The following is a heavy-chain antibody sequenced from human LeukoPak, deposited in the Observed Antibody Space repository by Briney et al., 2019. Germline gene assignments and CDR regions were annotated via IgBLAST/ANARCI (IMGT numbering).Heavy chain of an antibody. CDR3: AREGLYYDYVWGSYPRGNWFDP. V-gene: IGHV4-34*01. Sequence: SETLSLTCAVYGGSFSDYWWTWIRQSPGKGLEWIGEVNHSGRTNYNPSLKSRVSISVDRSKKQFSLKLSSVTAADTAVYYCAREGLYYDYVWGSYPRGNWFDPWGQGTLVTVSS. CDR2: VNHSGRT. D-gene: IGHD3-16*02. CDR1: GGSFSDYW. J-gene: IGHJ5*02.